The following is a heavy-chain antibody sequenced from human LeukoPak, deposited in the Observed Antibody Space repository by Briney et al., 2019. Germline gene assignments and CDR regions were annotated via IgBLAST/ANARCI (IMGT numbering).Heavy chain of an antibody. J-gene: IGHJ5*02. CDR2: IHYTGKS. CDR1: GGFIRGFY. D-gene: IGHD6-13*01. CDR3: ARINSGYDLSSSWYPNWFDP. V-gene: IGHV4-59*01. Sequence: SETLSLTCTVSGGFIRGFYWSWIRQPPGKGLEWIGNIHYTGKSNYNPSLKSRVTMSVETSKNHFSVRLTSVTAADTAVYYCARINSGYDLSSSWYPNWFDPWGQGALVTVSS.